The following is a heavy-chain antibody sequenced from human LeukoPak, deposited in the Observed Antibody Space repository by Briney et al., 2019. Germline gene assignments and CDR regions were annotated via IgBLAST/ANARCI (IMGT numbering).Heavy chain of an antibody. CDR3: VKYYYDSSGYNWYLDL. CDR1: GGTFSSYA. Sequence: ASVKVSCKASGGTFSSYAISWVRQAPGQGLEWKGGIIPIFGTANYAQKFQGRVTITADESTSTAYMELSSLRSEDTAVYYCVKYYYDSSGYNWYLDLWGRGTLVTVSS. J-gene: IGHJ2*01. D-gene: IGHD3-22*01. V-gene: IGHV1-69*13. CDR2: IIPIFGTA.